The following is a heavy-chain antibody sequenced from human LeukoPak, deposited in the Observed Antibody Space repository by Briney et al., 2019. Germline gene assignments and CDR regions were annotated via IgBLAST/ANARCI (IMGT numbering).Heavy chain of an antibody. D-gene: IGHD3-10*01. CDR1: GFTFSSYS. Sequence: GGSLRLSCAASGFTFSSYSMNWVRQAPGKGLEWVSSISSSSSYIYYADSVRGRFTISRDNAKNSLYLQMNSLRAEDTAVYYCAKGQAGGDYYYYYMDVWGKGTTVTISS. CDR3: AKGQAGGDYYYYYMDV. V-gene: IGHV3-21*01. CDR2: ISSSSSYI. J-gene: IGHJ6*03.